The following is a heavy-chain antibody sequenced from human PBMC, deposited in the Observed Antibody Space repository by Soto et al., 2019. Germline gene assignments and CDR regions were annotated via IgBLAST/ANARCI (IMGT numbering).Heavy chain of an antibody. CDR2: ISAHNGNT. CDR1: GYTFTSYG. V-gene: IGHV1-18*01. J-gene: IGHJ4*02. D-gene: IGHD1-1*01. Sequence: QVHLVQSGPEVKKPGASVRVSCKASGYTFTSYGITWARQAPEQGLEWMGWISAHNGNTNYAQKLQGRVIVTRDTSTSTAYMELRSLRSDDTAVYYCARGRYGDYWGQGALVTVSS. CDR3: ARGRYGDY.